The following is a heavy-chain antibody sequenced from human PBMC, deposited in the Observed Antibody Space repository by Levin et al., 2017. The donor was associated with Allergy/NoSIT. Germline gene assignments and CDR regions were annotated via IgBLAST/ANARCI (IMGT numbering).Heavy chain of an antibody. D-gene: IGHD6-6*01. Sequence: SVKVSCKASGGTFSSYAISWVRQAPGQGLEWMGGIIPIFGTANYAQKFQGRVTITADESTSTAYMELSSLRSEDTAVYYCARDGGYSSSSLQFVYFDYWGQGTLVTVSS. V-gene: IGHV1-69*13. J-gene: IGHJ4*02. CDR3: ARDGGYSSSSLQFVYFDY. CDR2: IIPIFGTA. CDR1: GGTFSSYA.